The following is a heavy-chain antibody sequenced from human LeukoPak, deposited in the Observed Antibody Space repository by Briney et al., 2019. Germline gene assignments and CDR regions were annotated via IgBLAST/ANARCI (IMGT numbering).Heavy chain of an antibody. CDR1: GYTFTGYY. CDR2: INPNSGGT. Sequence: GASVKVSCKASGYTFTGYYMHWVRQAPGQGLEWMGWINPNSGGTNYAQKFPGRVTMTRDTSISTAYMELSRLRSDDTAVYYCARSSYYDILTGYYLAVWGQGTMVTVSS. CDR3: ARSSYYDILTGYYLAV. J-gene: IGHJ3*01. V-gene: IGHV1-2*02. D-gene: IGHD3-9*01.